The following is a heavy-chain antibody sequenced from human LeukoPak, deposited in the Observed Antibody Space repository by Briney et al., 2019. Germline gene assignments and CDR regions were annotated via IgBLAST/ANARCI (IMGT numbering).Heavy chain of an antibody. V-gene: IGHV3-11*04. Sequence: TGGSLRLSCAASGFTFSDYYMSWIRQAPGKGLEWVSYISSSGSTIYYADSVKGRFTISRDNAKNSLYLQMNSLRAEDTAVYYCARAVIVVVTAAPEGYWGQGTLSPSPQ. CDR3: ARAVIVVVTAAPEGY. CDR1: GFTFSDYY. D-gene: IGHD2-21*02. CDR2: ISSSGSTI. J-gene: IGHJ4*02.